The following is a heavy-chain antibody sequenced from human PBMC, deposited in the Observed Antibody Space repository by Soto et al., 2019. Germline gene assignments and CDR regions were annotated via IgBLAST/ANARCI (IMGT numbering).Heavy chain of an antibody. J-gene: IGHJ3*02. CDR2: INPNSGGT. D-gene: IGHD3-16*02. Sequence: GASVKVSCKASGYTFTGYYMHWVRQAPGQGLEWMGWINPNSGGTNYAQKFQGRVTMTRDTSISTAYMELSRLRSDDTAVYYCARVMITFGGVIDDAFDIRGQGTMVTVAS. V-gene: IGHV1-2*02. CDR1: GYTFTGYY. CDR3: ARVMITFGGVIDDAFDI.